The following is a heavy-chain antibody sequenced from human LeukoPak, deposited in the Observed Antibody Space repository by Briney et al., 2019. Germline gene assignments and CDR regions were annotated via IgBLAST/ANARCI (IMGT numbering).Heavy chain of an antibody. CDR2: INTSGGTT. CDR1: GFTFSSHA. V-gene: IGHV3-23*01. D-gene: IGHD4-17*01. CDR3: AAKHYGEYYFDY. J-gene: IGHJ4*02. Sequence: GGSLRLSCAASGFTFSSHAVSWVRQAPGKGLEWVSGINTSGGTTYYADSVKGRFTISRDNSKNTLYLQMNNLRAEDTALYYCAAKHYGEYYFDYSGQGTLVTVSS.